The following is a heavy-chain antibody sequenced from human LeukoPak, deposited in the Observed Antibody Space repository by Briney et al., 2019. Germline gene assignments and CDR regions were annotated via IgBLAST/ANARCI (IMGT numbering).Heavy chain of an antibody. Sequence: GGSLRLSCAASGFTFSSYGMHWVRQAPGKGLEWVAVIWYDGSNKYYADSVKGRFTISRDNSKNTLYLQMNSLRAEDTAVYYCARDRGVGTYYFDYWGQGTLATVSS. D-gene: IGHD3-10*01. J-gene: IGHJ4*02. V-gene: IGHV3-33*01. CDR2: IWYDGSNK. CDR1: GFTFSSYG. CDR3: ARDRGVGTYYFDY.